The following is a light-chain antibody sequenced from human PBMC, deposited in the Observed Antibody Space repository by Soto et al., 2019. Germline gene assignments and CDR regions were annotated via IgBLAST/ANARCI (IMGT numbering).Light chain of an antibody. CDR2: DVT. CDR1: LSDFGGYNY. Sequence: QSALTHPASVSGSPGQSITISCTGTLSDFGGYNYVSWYQQHPGKAPKLMIYDVTNRPSGISNRFSGSKSGNTASLTISWLQAEDEADYYCSSYTTSRTLVFGGGTKVTVL. CDR3: SSYTTSRTLV. J-gene: IGLJ2*01. V-gene: IGLV2-14*03.